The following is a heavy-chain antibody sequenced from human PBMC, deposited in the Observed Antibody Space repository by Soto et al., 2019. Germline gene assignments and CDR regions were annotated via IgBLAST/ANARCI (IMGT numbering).Heavy chain of an antibody. J-gene: IGHJ4*02. D-gene: IGHD1-26*01. CDR2: ISPTGTQA. Sequence: PVGSLRLSCESSVCAFSDYYMTCIRQAPGKGLEWISYISPTGTQAVYAESLRGRFTISRDNAKTSLFLHMNHLRAEDTAVYYCGRDHSVGAPVEHWGQGTRCIVSS. V-gene: IGHV3-11*06. CDR1: VCAFSDYY. CDR3: GRDHSVGAPVEH.